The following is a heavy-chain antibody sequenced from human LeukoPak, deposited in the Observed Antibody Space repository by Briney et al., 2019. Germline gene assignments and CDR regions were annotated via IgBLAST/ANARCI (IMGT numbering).Heavy chain of an antibody. CDR3: ATPRPDSSSVYYFDY. J-gene: IGHJ4*02. Sequence: SETLSLTCTVSGGSISGSSYYWGWIRQPPGKGLEWIGSIYYSGSTYYNPSLKSRVTISVDTSKNQFSLKLSSVTAADTAVYYCATPRPDSSSVYYFDYWGQGTLVTVSS. V-gene: IGHV4-39*01. D-gene: IGHD6-13*01. CDR1: GGSISGSSYY. CDR2: IYYSGST.